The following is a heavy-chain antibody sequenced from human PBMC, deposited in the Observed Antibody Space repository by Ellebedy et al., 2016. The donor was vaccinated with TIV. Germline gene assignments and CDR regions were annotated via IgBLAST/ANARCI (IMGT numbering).Heavy chain of an antibody. CDR1: GFSFSNFW. CDR3: ARDQGWAVAGTTRFDC. D-gene: IGHD6-19*01. J-gene: IGHJ4*02. V-gene: IGHV3-7*01. Sequence: GESLKISCAAWGFSFSNFWMSWVRQAPGKGLEWVASIQQEGTDKRYVDSVKGRFTISRDNAKNSLYLQMGSLRAEDTALYYCARDQGWAVAGTTRFDCWGQGTLVTVSS. CDR2: IQQEGTDK.